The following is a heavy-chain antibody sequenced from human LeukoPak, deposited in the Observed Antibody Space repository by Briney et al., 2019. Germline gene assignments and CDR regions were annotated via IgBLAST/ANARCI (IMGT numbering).Heavy chain of an antibody. V-gene: IGHV4-59*01. CDR2: IYYSGST. CDR3: ARSIDETDNWFDP. Sequence: PSETLSLTCTVSGGSISSYYWSWIRQPPGKGVEWIGYIYYSGSTNYNPSLKSRVTISVDTSKNQFSLKLSSVTAADTAVYYCARSIDETDNWFDPWGQGTLVTVSS. D-gene: IGHD2/OR15-2a*01. J-gene: IGHJ5*02. CDR1: GGSISSYY.